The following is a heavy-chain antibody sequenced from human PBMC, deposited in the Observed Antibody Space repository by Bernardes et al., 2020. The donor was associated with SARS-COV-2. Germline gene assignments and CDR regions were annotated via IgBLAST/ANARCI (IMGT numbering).Heavy chain of an antibody. J-gene: IGHJ5*02. CDR1: GYTLTELS. D-gene: IGHD2-2*01. V-gene: IGHV1-24*01. CDR2: FDPEDGET. CDR3: ATGPAIVPAARRAWFDP. Sequence: VSEKVSCKVSGYTLTELSMHWVRQAPGKGLEWMGGFDPEDGETIYAQKFQGRVTMTEDTSTDTAYMELSSLRSEDTAVYYCATGPAIVPAARRAWFDPWGQGTLVTVSS.